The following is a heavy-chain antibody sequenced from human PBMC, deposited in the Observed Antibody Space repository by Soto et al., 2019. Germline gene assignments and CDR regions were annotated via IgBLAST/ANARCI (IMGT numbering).Heavy chain of an antibody. J-gene: IGHJ4*02. V-gene: IGHV4-34*01. D-gene: IGHD1-7*01. CDR2: INHNGRT. CDR1: GGSFSGYY. CDR3: ARGQNTAGTTFDY. Sequence: SETLSLTCAVYGGSFSGYYWTYTRQPPGKGLEWIGEINHNGRTNYNPSLKSRVTISVDMSKSQFSLHPSSVTAADTAVYYCARGQNTAGTTFDYWGQGTLVTVSS.